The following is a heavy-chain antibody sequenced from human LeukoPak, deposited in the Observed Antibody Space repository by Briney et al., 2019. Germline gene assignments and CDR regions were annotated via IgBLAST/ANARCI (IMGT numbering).Heavy chain of an antibody. CDR2: INPNSGGT. V-gene: IGHV1-2*02. CDR3: ARLGYDLGEHAFDI. Sequence: ASVRVSCKASGYTFTGYYLHWVRQAPGQGLEWMGWINPNSGGTNYAKKFQGRVTMTRDTSISTAYMELSRLRSDDTAVYYCARLGYDLGEHAFDIWGQGTMVTVSS. CDR1: GYTFTGYY. D-gene: IGHD3-3*01. J-gene: IGHJ3*02.